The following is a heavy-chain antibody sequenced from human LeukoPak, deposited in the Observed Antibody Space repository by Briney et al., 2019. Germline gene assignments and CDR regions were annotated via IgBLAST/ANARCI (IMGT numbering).Heavy chain of an antibody. Sequence: GGSLRLSCAASGFTFSSYAIHWVRQAPGKGLEWVAVISYDGNNKYSADSVKGQFTISRDNSKNTLYLQMNSLRDEDTAVYYCARDEAQRFDYWGQGTLVTVSS. CDR1: GFTFSSYA. V-gene: IGHV3-30-3*01. CDR2: ISYDGNNK. J-gene: IGHJ4*02. CDR3: ARDEAQRFDY.